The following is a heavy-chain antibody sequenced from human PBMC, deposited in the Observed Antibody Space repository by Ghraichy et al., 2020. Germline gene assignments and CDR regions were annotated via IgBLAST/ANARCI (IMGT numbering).Heavy chain of an antibody. V-gene: IGHV3-23*01. Sequence: GGSLRLSCAVSGFTFSSNAMSWVRQAPGKGLEWVSGISGSGGSTYYADSVKGRFTISRDNSKNTLYLQMNSLRAEDTAEYYCAKDEDIVVVTALDYWGQGTLVTVSS. CDR1: GFTFSSNA. CDR2: ISGSGGST. CDR3: AKDEDIVVVTALDY. J-gene: IGHJ4*02. D-gene: IGHD2-21*02.